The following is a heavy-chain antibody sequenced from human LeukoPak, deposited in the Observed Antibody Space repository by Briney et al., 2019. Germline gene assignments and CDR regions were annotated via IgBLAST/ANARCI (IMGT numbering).Heavy chain of an antibody. CDR2: IYSGGNT. Sequence: GGSLRLSCAASGLTVSNNYMSWVRQAPGKGLEWVSIIYSGGNTYYADSLKGRFSISRDNSKNTLYLQMNSLRAEDTAVYYCTTVSSRRFDYWGQGTLVTVSS. V-gene: IGHV3-66*01. J-gene: IGHJ4*02. CDR3: TTVSSRRFDY. CDR1: GLTVSNNY.